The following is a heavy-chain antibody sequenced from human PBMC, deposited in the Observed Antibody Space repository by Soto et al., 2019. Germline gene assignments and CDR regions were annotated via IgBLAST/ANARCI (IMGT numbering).Heavy chain of an antibody. V-gene: IGHV3-53*01. CDR3: ARSKAVAGNYNDY. CDR1: GFTVSSNY. J-gene: IGHJ4*02. Sequence: WGSLRLSCAASGFTVSSNYMSWVRQAPGKGLEWVSVIYSGGSTYYADSVKGRFTISRDNSKNTLYLQMNSLRAEDTAVYYCARSKAVAGNYNDYWGQGTLVTVSS. CDR2: IYSGGST. D-gene: IGHD6-19*01.